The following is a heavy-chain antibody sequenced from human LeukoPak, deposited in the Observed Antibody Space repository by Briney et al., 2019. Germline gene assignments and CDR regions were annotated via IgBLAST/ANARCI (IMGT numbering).Heavy chain of an antibody. Sequence: SETLSLTCAVYGGSFSSYYWSWIRQPPGKGLEWIGYIYYSGSTNYNPSLKSRVTISVDTSKNQFSLKLSSVTAADTAVYYCARVVVAATCWFDPWGQGTLVTVSS. D-gene: IGHD2-15*01. J-gene: IGHJ5*02. CDR3: ARVVVAATCWFDP. CDR2: IYYSGST. V-gene: IGHV4-59*08. CDR1: GGSFSSYY.